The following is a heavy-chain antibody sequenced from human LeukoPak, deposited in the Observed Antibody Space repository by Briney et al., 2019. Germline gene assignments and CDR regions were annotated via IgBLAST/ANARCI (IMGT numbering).Heavy chain of an antibody. CDR1: GYSFADYY. J-gene: IGHJ3*02. V-gene: IGHV1-2*02. CDR3: ARSSYSGTKTDAFDI. CDR2: INPNSGGT. D-gene: IGHD1-26*01. Sequence: GASVKVSCKASGYSFADYYMHWVRQAPGQGLEWMGWINPNSGGTNYAQKFQGRVTMTRDTSISTAYMELSSLRSEDTAVYYCARSSYSGTKTDAFDIWGQGTMVTVSS.